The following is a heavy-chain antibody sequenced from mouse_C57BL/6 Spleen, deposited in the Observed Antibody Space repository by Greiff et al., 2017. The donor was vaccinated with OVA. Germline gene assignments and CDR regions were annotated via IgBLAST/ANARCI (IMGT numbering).Heavy chain of an antibody. CDR3: ARQQSGRGCFDY. Sequence: EVKLVESGGGLVKPGGSLKLSCAASGFTFSSYTMSWVRQTPEKRLEWVATISGGGGNTYYPDSVKGRFTISRDNAKNTLYLQMSSLRSEDTALYYCARQQSGRGCFDYWGQGTTVTVSS. CDR1: GFTFSSYT. CDR2: ISGGGGNT. D-gene: IGHD1-1*02. J-gene: IGHJ2*01. V-gene: IGHV5-9*01.